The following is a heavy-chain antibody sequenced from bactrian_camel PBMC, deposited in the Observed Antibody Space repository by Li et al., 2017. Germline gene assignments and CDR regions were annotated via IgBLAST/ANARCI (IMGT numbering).Heavy chain of an antibody. CDR1: GDHIGRYC. CDR2: ILFNGGIT. J-gene: IGHJ7*01. Sequence: CVASGDHIGRYCMVWFRQIPDKEREGVAAILFNGGITSIADSVKGRFTLSEDNAKNTVYLQMDSLKAGDTAIYYCAAGLFFSSGRRH. V-gene: IGHV3-3*01.